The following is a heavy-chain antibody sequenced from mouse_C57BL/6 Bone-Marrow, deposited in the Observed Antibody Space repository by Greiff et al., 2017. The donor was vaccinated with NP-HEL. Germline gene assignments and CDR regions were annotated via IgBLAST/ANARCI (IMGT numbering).Heavy chain of an antibody. D-gene: IGHD2-4*01. J-gene: IGHJ3*01. CDR3: ARGYDYPFAY. CDR2: INPNNGGT. Sequence: EVKLQESGPELVKPGASVKIPCKASGYTFTDYNMDWVKQSHGKSLEWIGDINPNNGGTIYNHKFKGKATLTVDKSSSTAYMELRSLTSEDTAVYYCARGYDYPFAYWGQGTLVTVSA. CDR1: GYTFTDYN. V-gene: IGHV1-18*01.